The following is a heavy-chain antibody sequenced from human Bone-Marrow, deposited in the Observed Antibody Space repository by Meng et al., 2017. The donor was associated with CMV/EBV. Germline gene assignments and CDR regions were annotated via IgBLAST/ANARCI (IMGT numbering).Heavy chain of an antibody. CDR1: GFTFSRYA. V-gene: IGHV3-30-3*01. CDR2: ISHDGSNK. CDR3: SRTIAVAGTCGYYYYGMDV. D-gene: IGHD6-19*01. Sequence: GESLKISCAASGFTFSRYAMHWVRQAPGKGLEWVAVISHDGSNKYYADSVKGRFTISRDNSKNTVHLQMNSLRPEDTVVYYCSRTIAVAGTCGYYYYGMDVWGQGTTVTVSS. J-gene: IGHJ6*02.